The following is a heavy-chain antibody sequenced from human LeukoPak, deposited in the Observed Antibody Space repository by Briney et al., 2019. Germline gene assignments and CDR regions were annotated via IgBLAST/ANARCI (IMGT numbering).Heavy chain of an antibody. Sequence: PGGSLRLSCAASGFTFSSYGMHWVRQAPGKGLEWVAVISYDGSNKYYADSVKGRFTISRDNSKNTLYLQVNSLRAEDTAVYYCAKGSYYYDSSGWPEAEYFQHWGQGTLVTVSS. CDR2: ISYDGSNK. V-gene: IGHV3-30*18. CDR3: AKGSYYYDSSGWPEAEYFQH. CDR1: GFTFSSYG. D-gene: IGHD3-22*01. J-gene: IGHJ1*01.